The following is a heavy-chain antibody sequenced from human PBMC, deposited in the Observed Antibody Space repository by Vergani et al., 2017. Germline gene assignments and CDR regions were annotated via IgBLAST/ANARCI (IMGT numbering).Heavy chain of an antibody. CDR3: ARSLEWGGMDV. V-gene: IGHV1-3*01. J-gene: IGHJ6*02. Sequence: QVQLVQSGAEVKKPGASVKVSCKASGYTFTSYAMHWVRQAPGQRLEWMGWINAGNGNTKYSQKLQGRVTMTTDTSTSTAYMELRSLRSDDTAVYYCARSLEWGGMDVWGQGTTVTVSS. D-gene: IGHD3-3*01. CDR2: INAGNGNT. CDR1: GYTFTSYA.